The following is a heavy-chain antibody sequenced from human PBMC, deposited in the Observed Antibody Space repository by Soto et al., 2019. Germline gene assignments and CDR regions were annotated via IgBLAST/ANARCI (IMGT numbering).Heavy chain of an antibody. D-gene: IGHD6-19*01. J-gene: IGHJ4*02. CDR2: IWYDGSNK. V-gene: IGHV3-33*01. CDR1: GFTFSSYG. Sequence: PGGSLRLSCAASGFTFSSYGMHWVRQAPGKGLEWVAVIWYDGSNKYYADSVKGRFTISRDNSKNTLYLQMNSLRAEDTAVYYCARQNSGWSYYFDYWGQGTLVT. CDR3: ARQNSGWSYYFDY.